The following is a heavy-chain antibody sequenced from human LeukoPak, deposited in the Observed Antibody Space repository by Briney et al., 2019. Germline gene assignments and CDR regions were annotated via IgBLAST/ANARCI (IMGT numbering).Heavy chain of an antibody. D-gene: IGHD2-15*01. Sequence: GGSLRLSCAASGFTFINYAVHWVRQAPGKGLEWVAVIWYDGSNRYYADSVKGRFTISRDTSKNTLYLQMNSLRAEDTAVYYCAREADCSGGSCYRGAFDIWGQGTMITVSS. CDR3: AREADCSGGSCYRGAFDI. CDR2: IWYDGSNR. CDR1: GFTFINYA. J-gene: IGHJ3*02. V-gene: IGHV3-33*01.